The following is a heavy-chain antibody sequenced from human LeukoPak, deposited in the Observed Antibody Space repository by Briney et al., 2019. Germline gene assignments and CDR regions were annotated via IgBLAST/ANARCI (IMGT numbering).Heavy chain of an antibody. D-gene: IGHD3-10*01. Sequence: KTSETLSLTCTVSGGSISSYYWSWIRQSPGKGLEWLGYIYDSGSTKSGITNNNPSLKSRVTILLDTSKRQFSLKLTSVTAADTAVYYCARGIYGSGSYYNDGYYFYYMDVWGKGTTVTISS. CDR1: GGSISSYY. J-gene: IGHJ6*03. CDR3: ARGIYGSGSYYNDGYYFYYMDV. V-gene: IGHV4-59*01. CDR2: IYDSGSTKSGIT.